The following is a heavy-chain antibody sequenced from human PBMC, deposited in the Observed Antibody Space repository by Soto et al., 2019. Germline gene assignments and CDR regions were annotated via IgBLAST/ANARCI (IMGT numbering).Heavy chain of an antibody. CDR2: ISAYNGNT. CDR1: GYTFTSYG. V-gene: IGHV1-18*01. Sequence: QVQLVQSGAEVKKPGASVKVSCKASGYTFTSYGISWVRQAPGQGLEWMGWISAYNGNTNYAQKLQGRVTMTTDTSTSTAYMELRSLRSDDTAVYYCARAHTGYSSGWDLPNCYFDLWGRGTLVTVSS. J-gene: IGHJ2*01. D-gene: IGHD6-19*01. CDR3: ARAHTGYSSGWDLPNCYFDL.